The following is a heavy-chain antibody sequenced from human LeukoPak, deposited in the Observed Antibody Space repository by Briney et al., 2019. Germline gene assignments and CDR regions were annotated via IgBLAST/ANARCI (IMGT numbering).Heavy chain of an antibody. J-gene: IGHJ4*02. Sequence: GGSLRLSCAASGFTFSSYAMHWVRQAPGKGLEWVAVISYDGSNKYYADSVKGRFTISRDNSKNTLYLQMNSLRAEDTAVYYCAREDYDYVWGSYSFGYWGQGTQVTVSS. D-gene: IGHD3-16*02. V-gene: IGHV3-30-3*01. CDR2: ISYDGSNK. CDR1: GFTFSSYA. CDR3: AREDYDYVWGSYSFGY.